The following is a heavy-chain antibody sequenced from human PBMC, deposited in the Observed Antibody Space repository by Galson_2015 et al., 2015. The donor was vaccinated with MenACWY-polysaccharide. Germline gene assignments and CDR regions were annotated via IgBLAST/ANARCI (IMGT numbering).Heavy chain of an antibody. CDR1: GFTFSSYA. Sequence: SLRLSCAASGFTFSSYAMSWVRQAPGKGLEWVSGISGSGGNTYYADSVKGRFTISRDNSKSTLYLQMNSLRAEDTAVYYCAKAYIVVIPDAAYNCWGQGTLVTVSS. D-gene: IGHD2-2*01. J-gene: IGHJ4*02. CDR3: AKAYIVVIPDAAYNC. V-gene: IGHV3-23*01. CDR2: ISGSGGNT.